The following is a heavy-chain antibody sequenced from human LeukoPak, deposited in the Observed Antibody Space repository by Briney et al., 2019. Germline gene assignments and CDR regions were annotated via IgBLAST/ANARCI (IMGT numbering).Heavy chain of an antibody. D-gene: IGHD3-22*01. Sequence: ASVKVSCKASGYTFTGYYIHWTRQAPGQGLQWMGWINPNSGDTNYAQKFQGRVTMTRDTSIRTAYMELSRLRSDDTAVYYCARAGERYDSSGYFRDVYYYYMDVWGIGTTVTISS. CDR3: ARAGERYDSSGYFRDVYYYYMDV. CDR1: GYTFTGYY. V-gene: IGHV1-2*02. CDR2: INPNSGDT. J-gene: IGHJ6*03.